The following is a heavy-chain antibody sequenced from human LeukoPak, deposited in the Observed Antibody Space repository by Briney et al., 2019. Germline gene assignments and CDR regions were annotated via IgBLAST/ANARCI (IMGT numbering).Heavy chain of an antibody. CDR3: AKRREMATVYYFDY. CDR1: GFTLNTYG. D-gene: IGHD5-24*01. Sequence: GGSLRLSCAASGFTLNTYGMSWVRQAPGKGLEWVSGISGSGGSTYYADSVKGRFTISRDNSKNTLYLQMNSLRAEDTAVYYCAKRREMATVYYFDYWGQGTLVTVSS. V-gene: IGHV3-23*01. J-gene: IGHJ4*02. CDR2: ISGSGGST.